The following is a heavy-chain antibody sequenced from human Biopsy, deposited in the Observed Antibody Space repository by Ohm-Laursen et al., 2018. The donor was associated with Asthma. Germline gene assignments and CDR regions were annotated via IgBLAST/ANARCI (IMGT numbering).Heavy chain of an antibody. V-gene: IGHV4-34*01. D-gene: IGHD1-20*01. CDR3: ARAAITGIRGWFDP. Sequence: PSETLSLTCPVYGGYLTGHYWNWIRQPPGKGLEWIGEIDQSGYTNYNPSLKSRVTISADTSKNQFHLNLSSVTAADTAVYFCARAAITGIRGWFDPWSQGTQVTVSS. J-gene: IGHJ5*02. CDR2: IDQSGYT. CDR1: GGYLTGHY.